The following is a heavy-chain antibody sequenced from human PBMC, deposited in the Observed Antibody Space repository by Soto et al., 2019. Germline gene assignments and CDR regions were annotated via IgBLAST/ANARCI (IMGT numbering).Heavy chain of an antibody. CDR1: GFTFSSYG. CDR2: ISYDGSNK. CDR3: AKSEGRLVDIVATGLDY. V-gene: IGHV3-30*18. Sequence: GGSLRLSCAASGFTFSSYGMHWVRQAPGKGLEWVAVISYDGSNKYYADSVKGRFTISRDNSKNTLYLQMNSLRAEDTAVYYCAKSEGRLVDIVATGLDYWGQGT. J-gene: IGHJ4*02. D-gene: IGHD5-12*01.